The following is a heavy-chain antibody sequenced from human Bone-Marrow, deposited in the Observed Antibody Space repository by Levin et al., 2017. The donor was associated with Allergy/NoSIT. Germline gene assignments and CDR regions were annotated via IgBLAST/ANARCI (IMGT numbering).Heavy chain of an antibody. CDR2: VWYDGSLK. CDR1: GFRISSRG. Sequence: PGGSLRLSCAASGFRISSRGMHWVRQAPGKGLEWVAVVWYDGSLKYYADSVKGRFTISRDNSKNTVYLQLNSLRAEDTAVYYCTRENVEMTTNHPFDLWGQGTQVTVSS. CDR3: TRENVEMTTNHPFDL. D-gene: IGHD5-24*01. V-gene: IGHV3-33*01. J-gene: IGHJ4*02.